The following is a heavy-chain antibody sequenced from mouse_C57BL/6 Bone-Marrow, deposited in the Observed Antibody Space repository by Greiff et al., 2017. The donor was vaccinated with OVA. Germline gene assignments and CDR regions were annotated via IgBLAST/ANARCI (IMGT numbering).Heavy chain of an antibody. Sequence: VQLQQPGAELVKPGASVKLSCKASGYTFTSYWMHWVKQRPGQGLEWIGMIHPNSGSTNYNEKFKSKATLPVDKSSSTAYMQLSSLTSEDSAVYYCARSGGARYSEVWGTGTTVTVSS. CDR2: IHPNSGST. CDR3: ARSGGARYSEV. J-gene: IGHJ1*03. CDR1: GYTFTSYW. D-gene: IGHD3-1*01. V-gene: IGHV1-64*01.